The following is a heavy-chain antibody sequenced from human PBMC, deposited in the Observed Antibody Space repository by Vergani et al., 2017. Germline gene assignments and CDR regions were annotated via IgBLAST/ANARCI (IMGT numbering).Heavy chain of an antibody. J-gene: IGHJ5*02. Sequence: QVQLVESGGGVVQPGRSLRLSCAASGFTFNQYGMHWVRQAPGKGLEWVAVTWYDGNNKKYADSVKGRFTISRDNSKSTMYLQMNSLRDEYTGVYYCARDLRLLYNRFEPWGQGTLVTVSS. CDR2: TWYDGNNK. D-gene: IGHD1-14*01. CDR3: ARDLRLLYNRFEP. V-gene: IGHV3-33*01. CDR1: GFTFNQYG.